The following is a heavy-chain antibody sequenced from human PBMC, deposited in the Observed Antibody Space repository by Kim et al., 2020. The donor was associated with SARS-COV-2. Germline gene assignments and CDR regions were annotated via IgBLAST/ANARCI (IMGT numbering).Heavy chain of an antibody. J-gene: IGHJ4*02. Sequence: DSVKGRFTTSRDNAKNSLYLKMNSLRAEDTAVYYCARTDFWSGYSYYFDYWGQGTLVTVSS. D-gene: IGHD3-3*01. CDR3: ARTDFWSGYSYYFDY. V-gene: IGHV3-48*03.